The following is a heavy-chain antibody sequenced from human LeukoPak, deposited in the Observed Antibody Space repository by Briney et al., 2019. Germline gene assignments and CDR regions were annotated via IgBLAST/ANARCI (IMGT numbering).Heavy chain of an antibody. CDR2: IYWDDDK. CDR3: ALLRGGVVVPAATRWFDP. CDR1: GFSLSTSGVG. Sequence: NESGPTLVNPTQTLTLTCTFSGFSLSTSGVGVGWIRQPPGKALEWLALIYWDDDKRYSPSLKSRLTITKDTSKNQVVLTMTNMDPVDTATYYCALLRGGVVVPAATRWFDPWGQGTLVTVSS. V-gene: IGHV2-5*02. D-gene: IGHD2-2*01. J-gene: IGHJ5*02.